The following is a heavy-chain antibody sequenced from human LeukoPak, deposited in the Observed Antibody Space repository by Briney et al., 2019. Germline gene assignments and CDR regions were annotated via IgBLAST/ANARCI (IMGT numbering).Heavy chain of an antibody. CDR3: ARRDIFYWYFDL. J-gene: IGHJ2*01. V-gene: IGHV4-59*08. D-gene: IGHD2-21*01. Sequence: SETLSLTCTVSGGSISSYYWSWIRQPPGKGLEWIGYIYYSGSTNYNPSLKSRVPISVDTSKNQFSLKLSSVTAADTAVDYCARRDIFYWYFDLWGRGTLVTVSS. CDR1: GGSISSYY. CDR2: IYYSGST.